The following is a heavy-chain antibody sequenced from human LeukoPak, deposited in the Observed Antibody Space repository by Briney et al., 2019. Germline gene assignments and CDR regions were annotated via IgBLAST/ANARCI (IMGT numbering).Heavy chain of an antibody. CDR3: ARDWKTNSFDY. CDR2: IYYDGSNI. Sequence: GESLKISCAASEFTFTTYGVHWVRQAPGKGLERVAFIYYDGSNIYYADYVKGRFTISRDISKNTLYLQMDSLRAEDTAIYYCARDWKTNSFDYWGQGTLVTVSS. V-gene: IGHV3-33*01. D-gene: IGHD1-1*01. J-gene: IGHJ4*02. CDR1: EFTFTTYG.